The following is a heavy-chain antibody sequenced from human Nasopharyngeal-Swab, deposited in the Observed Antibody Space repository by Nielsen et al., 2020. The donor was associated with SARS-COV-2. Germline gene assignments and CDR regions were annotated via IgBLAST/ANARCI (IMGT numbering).Heavy chain of an antibody. D-gene: IGHD5-18*01. V-gene: IGHV3-48*04. J-gene: IGHJ3*02. CDR2: ISSSSSTI. CDR1: GFTFSSYS. Sequence: GGSLRLSCAASGFTFSSYSKNWVRQAPGKGMEWVSYISSSSSTIYYADSVKGRFTISRDNAKNSLYLQMNSLRAEDTAVYYCARGGYSYADAFDIWGQGTMVTVSS. CDR3: ARGGYSYADAFDI.